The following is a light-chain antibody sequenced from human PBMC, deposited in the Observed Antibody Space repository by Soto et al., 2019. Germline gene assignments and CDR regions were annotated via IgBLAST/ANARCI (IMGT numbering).Light chain of an antibody. CDR2: DAS. Sequence: EIVLTQSPATLSLSPGERATLSCRASQSVSSYLAWYQQKPGQAPRLLIYDASNRATGIPARFSGSGSGTDFPLTISSLEPEDFAVYYCQQRSIWPPMYTFGQGTKLEIK. CDR1: QSVSSY. V-gene: IGKV3-11*01. CDR3: QQRSIWPPMYT. J-gene: IGKJ2*01.